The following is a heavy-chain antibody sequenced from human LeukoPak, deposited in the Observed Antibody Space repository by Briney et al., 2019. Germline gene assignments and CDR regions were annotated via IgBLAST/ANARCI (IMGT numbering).Heavy chain of an antibody. CDR3: ARELHVERDDY. V-gene: IGHV1-18*01. CDR1: GGTFSSYA. Sequence: ASVKVSCKASGGTFSSYAISWVRQAPGQGLEWMGWISANDGKTHYSEKHQGRVTMSTDTVTSTAYMELRSLRSDDTAVYYCARELHVERDDYWGQGTLVTVSS. D-gene: IGHD1-1*01. J-gene: IGHJ4*02. CDR2: ISANDGKT.